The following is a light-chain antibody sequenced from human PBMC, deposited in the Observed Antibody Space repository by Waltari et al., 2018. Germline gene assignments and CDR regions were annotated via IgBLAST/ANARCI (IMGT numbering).Light chain of an antibody. CDR3: QQYNEWPYT. Sequence: ETIMPQSPATLSVSPGERASLSCRASKSVSNNLAWYQQKPGQAPRRVSYAASSRGTGVPGRFSGGGSGTDFTLTISSLQSEDFAVYYCQQYNEWPYTFGQGTKVDIK. V-gene: IGKV3-15*01. CDR1: KSVSNN. J-gene: IGKJ2*01. CDR2: AAS.